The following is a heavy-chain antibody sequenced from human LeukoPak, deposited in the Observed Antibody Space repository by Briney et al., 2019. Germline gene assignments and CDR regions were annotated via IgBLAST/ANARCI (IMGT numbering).Heavy chain of an antibody. Sequence: SETLPLTCTVSGGSMSTYYWSWIRQAPGKGLESIGYIYYSGTTNYNPSLKSRVSISADKSKNHFSLRLRSGTAADTAAYFCARHGGINAYFDHWGQGMVVTVAS. J-gene: IGHJ4*02. CDR1: GGSMSTYY. V-gene: IGHV4-59*08. D-gene: IGHD1-26*01. CDR3: ARHGGINAYFDH. CDR2: IYYSGTT.